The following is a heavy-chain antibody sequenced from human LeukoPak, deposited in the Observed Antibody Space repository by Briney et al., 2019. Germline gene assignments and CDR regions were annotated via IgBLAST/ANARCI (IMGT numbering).Heavy chain of an antibody. J-gene: IGHJ3*02. Sequence: ASVKVSCKASGYTFTGYYMHWVRRAPGQGLEWMGWINPNSGGTNYAQKFQGRVTMTRDTSISTAYMELSRLRSDDTAVYYCARDGYYYDSSQVYAFDIWGQGTMVTVSS. V-gene: IGHV1-2*02. D-gene: IGHD3-22*01. CDR3: ARDGYYYDSSQVYAFDI. CDR2: INPNSGGT. CDR1: GYTFTGYY.